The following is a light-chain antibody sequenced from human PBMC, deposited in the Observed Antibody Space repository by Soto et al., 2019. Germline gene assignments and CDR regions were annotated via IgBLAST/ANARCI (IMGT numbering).Light chain of an antibody. J-gene: IGLJ1*01. CDR1: SSDVGSYNL. V-gene: IGLV2-23*02. Sequence: QSALTQPASVSRSPGQSITISRTGTSSDVGSYNLVSWYQQHPGKAPKLMIYQVSKRPSGVSNRFSGSKSGNTASLTISGLQAEDEADYYCCSYAGSSTFYVFGTGTKVTVL. CDR3: CSYAGSSTFYV. CDR2: QVS.